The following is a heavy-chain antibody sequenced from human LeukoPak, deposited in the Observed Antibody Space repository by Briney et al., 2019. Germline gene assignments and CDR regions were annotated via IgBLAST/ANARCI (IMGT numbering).Heavy chain of an antibody. J-gene: IGHJ4*02. CDR2: ISSSSII. V-gene: IGHV3-48*02. CDR3: ARDRYYGSGNYQNAGGCFDY. Sequence: GGSLRLSCAASGFTFSTYSMNWVRQAPGKGLEWASYISSSSIIFYADSVKGRFTISRDNAKNSLYLQMNSLRDEDTAVYYCARDRYYGSGNYQNAGGCFDYWGQGTLVSVSS. D-gene: IGHD3-10*01. CDR1: GFTFSTYS.